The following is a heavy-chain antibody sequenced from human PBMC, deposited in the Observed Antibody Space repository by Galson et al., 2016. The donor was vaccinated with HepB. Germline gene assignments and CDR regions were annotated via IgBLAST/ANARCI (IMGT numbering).Heavy chain of an antibody. D-gene: IGHD3-10*01. V-gene: IGHV5-51*01. Sequence: QSGAEVKKPGESLRISCQASGYSFTNSWIGWVRQMPGKGLEWMGIMYLGDSETTYSPSFQGQVTFSAAKAISTAYLQWTSLKASDTAVYYCARRSNPYRRELGEDWFDPWGQGTRVIVSS. CDR2: MYLGDSET. CDR1: GYSFTNSW. CDR3: ARRSNPYRRELGEDWFDP. J-gene: IGHJ5*02.